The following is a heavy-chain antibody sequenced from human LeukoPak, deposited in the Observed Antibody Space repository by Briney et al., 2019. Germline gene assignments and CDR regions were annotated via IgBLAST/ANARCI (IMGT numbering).Heavy chain of an antibody. CDR1: GFTFSSYA. J-gene: IGHJ5*02. CDR3: ARDRGSGPGGWFAP. CDR2: ISYDGSNK. Sequence: GGSLRLSRAASGFTFSSYAMHWVRQAPGKGLEWVAVISYDGSNKYYADSVKGRFTIYRDNSKNTLYLQMNSLRAEDTAVYYCARDRGSGPGGWFAPWGQGSLVTVSS. D-gene: IGHD3-10*01. V-gene: IGHV3-30-3*01.